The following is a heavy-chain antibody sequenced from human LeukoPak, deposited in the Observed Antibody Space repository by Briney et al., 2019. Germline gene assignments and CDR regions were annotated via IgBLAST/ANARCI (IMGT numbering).Heavy chain of an antibody. CDR3: ARGEGYSYGSY. CDR1: GGSFSGYY. J-gene: IGHJ4*02. V-gene: IGHV4-34*01. D-gene: IGHD5-18*01. Sequence: SETLSLTCAVYGGSFSGYYWSWIRQPPGKGLEWIGEINHSGSTNYNASLKSRVTISVDPSKNQFSLKLSSVTAADTAVYYCARGEGYSYGSYWGQGALVTVSS. CDR2: INHSGST.